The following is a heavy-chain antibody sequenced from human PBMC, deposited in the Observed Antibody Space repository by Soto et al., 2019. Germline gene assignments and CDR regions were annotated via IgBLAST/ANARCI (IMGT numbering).Heavy chain of an antibody. D-gene: IGHD3-22*01. CDR2: ISGSGGRT. Sequence: EVQLLESGGGLVQPGGSLRLSCAASGFTFSHYALNWVRQAPGKGLEWVAGISGSGGRTYYGDSVKGRFTISRENSKNILYLQMDSLRVEDSAFYYCAKDMIAEGGVNWFDPWGQGTLVTVAS. V-gene: IGHV3-23*01. CDR1: GFTFSHYA. J-gene: IGHJ5*02. CDR3: AKDMIAEGGVNWFDP.